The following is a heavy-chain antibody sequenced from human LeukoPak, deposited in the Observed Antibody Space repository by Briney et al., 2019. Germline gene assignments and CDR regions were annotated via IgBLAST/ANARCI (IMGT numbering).Heavy chain of an antibody. V-gene: IGHV3-23*01. D-gene: IGHD2/OR15-2a*01. Sequence: GGSLRLSCAASGFTFSSYAMSWVRQARGKGVEGVSVISGSGGGASYADSVKGRFTISRDNSKNTLYLQMNSLRAEDTAVYYCAKVSKGGSTRWFDPWGQGTLVTVSS. J-gene: IGHJ5*02. CDR2: ISGSGGGA. CDR3: AKVSKGGSTRWFDP. CDR1: GFTFSSYA.